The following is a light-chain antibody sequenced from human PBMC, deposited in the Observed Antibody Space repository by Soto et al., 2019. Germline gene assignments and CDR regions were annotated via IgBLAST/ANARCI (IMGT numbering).Light chain of an antibody. V-gene: IGKV3-20*01. Sequence: EIVLTQSPCTLSFSPLERCTLSCRASQIISNNYLAWYQQKPGRAPRLLIYDASSRATGIPDRFSGSGSGTDFTLTITRPEPEDFVIYYCQQYGGSPITFGQGTRLEIK. CDR2: DAS. CDR3: QQYGGSPIT. CDR1: QIISNNY. J-gene: IGKJ5*01.